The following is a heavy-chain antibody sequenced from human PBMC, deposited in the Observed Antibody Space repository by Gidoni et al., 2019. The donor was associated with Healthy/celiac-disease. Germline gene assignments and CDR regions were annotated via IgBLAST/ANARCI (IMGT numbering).Heavy chain of an antibody. D-gene: IGHD6-13*01. V-gene: IGHV3-7*01. J-gene: IGHJ3*02. CDR1: GFTFSSYW. CDR2: IKQDGSEK. CDR3: ARDWVEIDSSSWYDAFDI. Sequence: EEQLVESGGGLVQPGGSLRLSCAASGFTFSSYWMSWVRQAPGKGLEWVANIKQDGSEKYYVESVKGRFTISRDNAKNSLYLQMNSLRAEDTAVYYCARDWVEIDSSSWYDAFDIWGQGTMVTVSS.